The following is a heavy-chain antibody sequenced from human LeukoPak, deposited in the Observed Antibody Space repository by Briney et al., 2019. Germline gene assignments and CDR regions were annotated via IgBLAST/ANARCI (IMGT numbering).Heavy chain of an antibody. J-gene: IGHJ4*02. V-gene: IGHV3-23*01. CDR1: GFTFSAYA. Sequence: GGSLRLSCAGSGFTFSAYAMTWVRRAPGKGLEWVSAITATGGDTYYPESVRGRFTISRDNSKNTLYLQMNSLRAEDTAVYYCATDLRFWGQGTLVTVSS. D-gene: IGHD4-17*01. CDR2: ITATGGDT. CDR3: ATDLRF.